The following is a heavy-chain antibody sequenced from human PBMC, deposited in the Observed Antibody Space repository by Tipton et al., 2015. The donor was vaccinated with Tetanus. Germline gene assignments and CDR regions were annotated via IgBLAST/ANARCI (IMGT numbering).Heavy chain of an antibody. J-gene: IGHJ4*02. Sequence: TLSLTCTVSGASISSAIYLWGWIRQPPGKGLECIGSVSFTGNTYYNPSLQSRLSMSGDTSRTMFFLNMSSVTAADTAIYYCARLAMTAVTNDYWGQGTLVTVSS. CDR2: VSFTGNT. V-gene: IGHV4-39*01. CDR1: GASISSAIYL. D-gene: IGHD4-11*01. CDR3: ARLAMTAVTNDY.